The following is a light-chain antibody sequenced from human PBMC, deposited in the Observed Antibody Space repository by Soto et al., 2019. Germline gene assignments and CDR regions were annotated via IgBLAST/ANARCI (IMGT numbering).Light chain of an antibody. Sequence: DIQMTQSPSTLSASVGDRVTITCRASQSIGSWLAWYQQISGRAPNLLIYDASSLQSGVPSRFSGSGSGTEFTLTISSLQPDDFATYYCQQYNTYSWTFGQGTKVDNK. J-gene: IGKJ1*01. V-gene: IGKV1-5*01. CDR1: QSIGSW. CDR3: QQYNTYSWT. CDR2: DAS.